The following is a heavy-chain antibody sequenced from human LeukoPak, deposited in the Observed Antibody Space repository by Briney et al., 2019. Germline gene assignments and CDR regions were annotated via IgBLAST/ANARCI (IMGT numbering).Heavy chain of an antibody. J-gene: IGHJ6*03. CDR1: GFTFSSYS. V-gene: IGHV3-21*01. CDR3: ARDWGVGYCSGGSCYSRYYYMDV. Sequence: GGSLGLSCAASGFTFSSYSMNWVRQAPGKGLEWVSSISSSSSYIYYADSVKGRFTISRDNAKNSLYLQMNSLRAEDTAVCYCARDWGVGYCSGGSCYSRYYYMDVWGKGTTVTVSS. CDR2: ISSSSSYI. D-gene: IGHD2-15*01.